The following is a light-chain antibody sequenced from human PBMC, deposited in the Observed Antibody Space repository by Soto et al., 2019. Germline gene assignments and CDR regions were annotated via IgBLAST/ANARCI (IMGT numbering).Light chain of an antibody. CDR2: DAS. CDR1: QDISNY. J-gene: IGKJ3*01. Sequence: DIQMTQSPSSLSASVGDRVTITCQASQDISNYLNWYQQKPGKAPKLLVYDASNLETGVPSRFSGSGSGTDFTFTISSLQHEDIATYYCLQYDNLPFTFGPGTKVDIK. CDR3: LQYDNLPFT. V-gene: IGKV1-33*01.